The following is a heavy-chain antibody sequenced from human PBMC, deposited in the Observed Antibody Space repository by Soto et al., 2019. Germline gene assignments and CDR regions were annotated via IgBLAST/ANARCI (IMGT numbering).Heavy chain of an antibody. CDR1: GFTFSSYS. CDR3: ARDSDSSLYNWFVP. V-gene: IGHV3-48*01. CDR2: ISSSSSTI. D-gene: IGHD6-13*01. J-gene: IGHJ5*02. Sequence: PGGSLRLSCAASGFTFSSYSMNWVRQAPGKGLEWVSYISSSSSTIYYADSVKGRFTISRDNAKNSLYLQMNSLRAEDTAVYYCARDSDSSLYNWFVPWGQGTLVTVSS.